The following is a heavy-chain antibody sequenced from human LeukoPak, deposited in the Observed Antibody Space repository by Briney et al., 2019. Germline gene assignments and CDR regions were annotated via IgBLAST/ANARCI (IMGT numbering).Heavy chain of an antibody. Sequence: GGSLRLSCAVSGFPLSSYAMSWVRQAPGKGLEWVSAISGSGGSTYYADSVKGRFTISRDNSKNTLYLQMNSLRAEDTAVYYCAKRMYYYGSGSHHLTFDYWGQGTLVTVSS. CDR3: AKRMYYYGSGSHHLTFDY. V-gene: IGHV3-23*01. CDR2: ISGSGGST. CDR1: GFPLSSYA. D-gene: IGHD3-10*01. J-gene: IGHJ4*02.